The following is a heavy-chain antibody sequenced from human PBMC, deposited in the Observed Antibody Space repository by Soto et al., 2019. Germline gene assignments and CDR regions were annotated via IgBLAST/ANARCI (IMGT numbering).Heavy chain of an antibody. V-gene: IGHV4-4*07. Sequence: SETLSLTCTVSGGSISSYYWSWIRQPAGKGLEWIGRIYTSGSTNYNPSLKSRVTMSVDTSKNQFSLKLSSVTAADTAVYYCARDQGSAVTTHYHYGMDVWGQGTTVTVS. CDR1: GGSISSYY. CDR3: ARDQGSAVTTHYHYGMDV. CDR2: IYTSGST. J-gene: IGHJ6*02. D-gene: IGHD4-17*01.